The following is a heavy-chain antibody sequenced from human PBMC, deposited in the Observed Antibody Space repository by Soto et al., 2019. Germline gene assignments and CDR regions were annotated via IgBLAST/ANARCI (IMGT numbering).Heavy chain of an antibody. Sequence: PGGSLRLSCAASGFIFKMYWMHWVRQSPGKGLVWISRIYNDGTYSDYADSVRGRFTISRDNVNDTLYLQMNKLRAEDSGLYYCTRGPRPISTGTGAYWGQGTQVTVSS. CDR2: IYNDGTYS. V-gene: IGHV3-74*01. D-gene: IGHD3-10*01. J-gene: IGHJ4*02. CDR1: GFIFKMYW. CDR3: TRGPRPISTGTGAY.